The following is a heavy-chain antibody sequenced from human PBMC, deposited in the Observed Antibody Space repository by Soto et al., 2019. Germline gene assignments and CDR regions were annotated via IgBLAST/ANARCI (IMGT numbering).Heavy chain of an antibody. CDR3: AREGGDSLNWFDP. Sequence: EVQLVESGGGLVQPGGSLRLSCAASGFTFSSYSMNWVRQAPGKGLEWVSYISSSSSTIYYADSVKGRFTISRDNAKNSLYLQMNSLRAEDTAVYSCAREGGDSLNWFDPWGQGTLVTVSS. V-gene: IGHV3-48*01. CDR1: GFTFSSYS. J-gene: IGHJ5*02. CDR2: ISSSSSTI. D-gene: IGHD5-18*01.